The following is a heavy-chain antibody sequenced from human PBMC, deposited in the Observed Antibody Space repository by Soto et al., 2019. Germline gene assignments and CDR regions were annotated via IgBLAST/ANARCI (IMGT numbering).Heavy chain of an antibody. CDR1: GYTFTGYY. CDR3: ARGWGIVVVVAAMVYGIDV. CDR2: INPNSGGT. J-gene: IGHJ6*02. D-gene: IGHD2-15*01. V-gene: IGHV1-2*02. Sequence: ASVKVSCKASGYTFTGYYMHWVRQAPGQGLEWMGWINPNSGGTNYAQKFQGRVTMTRDTSISTAYMELSRLRSDDTAVYYCARGWGIVVVVAAMVYGIDVWGQGTTVTVYS.